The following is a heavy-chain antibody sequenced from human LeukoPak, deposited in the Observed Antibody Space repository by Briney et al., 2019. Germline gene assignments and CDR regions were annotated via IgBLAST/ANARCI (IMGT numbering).Heavy chain of an antibody. CDR1: GFTFSSYS. V-gene: IGHV3-21*04. J-gene: IGHJ6*02. CDR3: EQKTAYEILTGDGVGHYYGMDV. CDR2: ISSSSIYI. D-gene: IGHD3-9*01. Sequence: GGSLRLSCAASGFTFSSYSMNLVRQAPGKGLDWVSSISSSSIYICYADSVKGRFTISRDNAKNSLYLQMNSLRVEDTGFYFCEQKTAYEILTGDGVGHYYGMDVWGQGTTVTVSS.